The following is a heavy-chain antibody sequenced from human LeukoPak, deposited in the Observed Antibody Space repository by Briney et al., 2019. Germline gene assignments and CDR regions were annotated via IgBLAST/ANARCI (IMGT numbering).Heavy chain of an antibody. D-gene: IGHD1-26*01. CDR3: ARRGVGATSVFDY. CDR2: VYYSGRP. J-gene: IGHJ4*02. V-gene: IGHV4-39*01. CDR1: GDSISSSRYY. Sequence: PSETLSLTCTVSGDSISSSRYYWGWIRQPPGKGLEWIGSVYYSGRPYYNPSLKGQVTISVDKSKNQFALKLSSVTAADTAVYYCARRGVGATSVFDYWGQGTLVTVSS.